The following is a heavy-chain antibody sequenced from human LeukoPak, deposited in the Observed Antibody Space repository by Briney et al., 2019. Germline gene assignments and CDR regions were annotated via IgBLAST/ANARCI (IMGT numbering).Heavy chain of an antibody. CDR2: IYHSGST. V-gene: IGHV4-38-2*01. D-gene: IGHD4-11*01. J-gene: IGHJ5*02. CDR1: GYSISSGYY. CDR3: ARSYSTPAHWFDP. Sequence: SETLSLTCAVSGYSISSGYYWGWIRQPPGKGLEWIGSIYHSGSTYCNPSLKSRVTISVDTSKNQFSLKLSSVTAADTAVYYCARSYSTPAHWFDPWGQGTLVTVSS.